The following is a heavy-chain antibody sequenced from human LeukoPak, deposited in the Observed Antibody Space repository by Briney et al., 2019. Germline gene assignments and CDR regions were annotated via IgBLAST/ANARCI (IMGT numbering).Heavy chain of an antibody. V-gene: IGHV1-8*01. Sequence: ASVKVSCKASGYTFTSYDINWVRQATGQGLEWMGWMNPNSGNTGYAQKFQGSVTMTRNTSISTAYMELSSLRSEDTAVYYCASSSSGGGEFDYWGQGTLVTVSS. CDR3: ASSSSGGGEFDY. CDR2: MNPNSGNT. D-gene: IGHD3-16*01. J-gene: IGHJ4*02. CDR1: GYTFTSYD.